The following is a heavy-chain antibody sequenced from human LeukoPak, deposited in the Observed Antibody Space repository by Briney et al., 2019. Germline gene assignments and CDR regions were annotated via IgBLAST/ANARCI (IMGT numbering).Heavy chain of an antibody. J-gene: IGHJ4*02. V-gene: IGHV1-2*06. Sequence: ASVKVSFKASVYTFTYYDFHWLRLAPAQGCGWMGRINPNSGGAIYAQNFQGRVTMAMDTSISLAFRELRSDDTAEYYCARAKVRGVESEYWGQATLVTVS. CDR1: VYTFTYYD. CDR3: ARAKVRGVESEY. CDR2: INPNSGGA. D-gene: IGHD3-10*01.